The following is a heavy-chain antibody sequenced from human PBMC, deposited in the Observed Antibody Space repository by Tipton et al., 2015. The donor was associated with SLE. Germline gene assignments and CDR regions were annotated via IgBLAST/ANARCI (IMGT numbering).Heavy chain of an antibody. Sequence: GLVKPSETLSLTCAVYGGSFSGYYWSWIRQPPGKGLEWIGYVYYSGSTYYNPSLKSRVTISVDTSKNQFSLKLSSVTAADTAVYYCARDPEELGIPPLFDYWGQGTLVTVSS. V-gene: IGHV4-30-4*08. CDR1: GGSFSGYY. CDR2: VYYSGST. CDR3: ARDPEELGIPPLFDY. J-gene: IGHJ4*02. D-gene: IGHD7-27*01.